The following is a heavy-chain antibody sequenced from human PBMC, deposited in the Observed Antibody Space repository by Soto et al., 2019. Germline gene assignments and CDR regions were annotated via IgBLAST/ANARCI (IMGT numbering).Heavy chain of an antibody. V-gene: IGHV3-7*01. CDR1: GFAFGTSW. J-gene: IGHJ4*02. Sequence: GGSLRLSCGVSGFAFGTSWMSWVRQAPGKGLEWVANINQDGSGMHYVDSVKGRFTISRDNIKTSLYLQMNSLTAEDTAVYSCATTRGLDFWGQGTQVTVSS. CDR3: ATTRGLDF. CDR2: INQDGSGM.